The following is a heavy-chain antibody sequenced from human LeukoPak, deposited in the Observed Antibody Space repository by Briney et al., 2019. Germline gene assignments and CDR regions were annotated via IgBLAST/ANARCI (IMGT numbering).Heavy chain of an antibody. V-gene: IGHV3-30*19. CDR1: GFTFSSYG. J-gene: IGHJ6*02. Sequence: GGSLRLSCAASGFTFSSYGMHWVRQAPGKGLEWVAVISYDGSNKYYADSVKGRFTISRDNSKNTLYLQMNSLGADDTAVYYSARPNYYDGSAFYYYFYGLDVWGPGTTVTVSS. CDR3: ARPNYYDGSAFYYYFYGLDV. D-gene: IGHD3-22*01. CDR2: ISYDGSNK.